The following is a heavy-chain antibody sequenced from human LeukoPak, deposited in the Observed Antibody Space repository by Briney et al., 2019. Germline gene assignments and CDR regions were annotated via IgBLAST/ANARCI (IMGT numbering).Heavy chain of an antibody. V-gene: IGHV3-66*01. CDR2: IYSGGST. Sequence: GGSLRLSCAASGFSVSSNYMSWVRQAPGKGLEWISVIYSGGSTYYADSVRGRFTISRDNAKNSLFLQMNSLRAEDTAVYYCARAVGGSSSGKTFDYWGQGTLVTVSS. CDR1: GFSVSSNY. D-gene: IGHD6-6*01. CDR3: ARAVGGSSSGKTFDY. J-gene: IGHJ4*02.